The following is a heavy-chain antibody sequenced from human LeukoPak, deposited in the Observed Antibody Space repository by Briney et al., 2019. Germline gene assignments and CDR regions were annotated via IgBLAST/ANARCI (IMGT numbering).Heavy chain of an antibody. CDR1: GGSFSGYY. CDR2: INHSGST. CDR3: ARGPYRNRGKQQLASRLFDY. Sequence: SETLSLTCAVYGGSFSGYYWSWIRQPPGKGLEWIGEINHSGSTNYNPSLKSRVTISVDTSKNQFSLKLSSVTAADTAVYYCARGPYRNRGKQQLASRLFDYWGQGTLVTVSS. D-gene: IGHD6-13*01. V-gene: IGHV4-34*01. J-gene: IGHJ4*02.